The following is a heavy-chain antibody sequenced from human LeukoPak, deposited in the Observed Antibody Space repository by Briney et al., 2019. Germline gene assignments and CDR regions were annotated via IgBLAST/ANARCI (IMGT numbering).Heavy chain of an antibody. CDR2: INPSDGDT. V-gene: IGHV1-46*01. J-gene: IGHJ4*02. Sequence: AASVKVSCKASGYTFTSYYMHWVRQAPGQGLEWMGIINPSDGDTTYAQKFQGRITMTRDTSTSTVYMELSRLRSEDTAVYYCARHQGAGAYPFDYWGQGTLVTVSS. D-gene: IGHD2-2*02. CDR3: ARHQGAGAYPFDY. CDR1: GYTFTSYY.